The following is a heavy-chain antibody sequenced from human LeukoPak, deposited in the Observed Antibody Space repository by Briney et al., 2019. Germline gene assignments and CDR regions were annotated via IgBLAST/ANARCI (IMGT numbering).Heavy chain of an antibody. CDR2: IIPIFGTA. D-gene: IGHD3-3*01. J-gene: IGHJ4*02. CDR1: GGTFSSYA. Sequence: ASVKVSCKASGGTFSSYAISWVRQAPGQGLEWMGGIIPIFGTANYAQKFQGRVTITADESTSTAYMELSSLRSADTAVYSCAIGPLYRFLEWLSHYYFDSWGQGTLVTVSS. CDR3: AIGPLYRFLEWLSHYYFDS. V-gene: IGHV1-69*13.